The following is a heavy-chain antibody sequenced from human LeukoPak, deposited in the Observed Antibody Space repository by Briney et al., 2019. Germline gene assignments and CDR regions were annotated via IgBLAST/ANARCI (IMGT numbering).Heavy chain of an antibody. Sequence: SETLSLTCTVSGGSISSYYWSWIRQPPGKGLVWIGYIYYSGSTNYNPSLKSRVTISVDTSKNQFSLKLSSVTAADAAVYYCATSGSYFAYYYYYMDVWGKGTTVTVSS. CDR3: ATSGSYFAYYYYYMDV. D-gene: IGHD1-26*01. J-gene: IGHJ6*03. CDR2: IYYSGST. V-gene: IGHV4-59*01. CDR1: GGSISSYY.